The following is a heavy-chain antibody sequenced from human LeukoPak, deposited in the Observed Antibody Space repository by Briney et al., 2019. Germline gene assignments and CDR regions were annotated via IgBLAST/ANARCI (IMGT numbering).Heavy chain of an antibody. J-gene: IGHJ4*02. CDR3: ARDSTGYSSSWSLDY. Sequence: PGRSLRLSCAASGFTFSSYAMHWVRQAPGKGLEWVAVISYDGSNKYYADSVKGRFTISRDNSKNTLYLQMNSLRAEDTAVYYCARDSTGYSSSWSLDYWGQGTLATVSS. D-gene: IGHD6-13*01. V-gene: IGHV3-30-3*01. CDR1: GFTFSSYA. CDR2: ISYDGSNK.